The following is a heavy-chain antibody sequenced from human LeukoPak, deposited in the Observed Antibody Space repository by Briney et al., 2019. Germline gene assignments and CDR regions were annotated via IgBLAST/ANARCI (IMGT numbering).Heavy chain of an antibody. Sequence: ASVKVSCKASGYTFSSYGISWVRQAPGQGLEWMGWISAYNGNTNYAQKFRGRVTMTTDTSTSTAYRELRSLRSDDTAVYYCASLKTDGYFDYGGQGTLVTVSS. J-gene: IGHJ4*02. CDR3: ASLKTDGYFDY. V-gene: IGHV1-18*01. CDR1: GYTFSSYG. CDR2: ISAYNGNT. D-gene: IGHD5-24*01.